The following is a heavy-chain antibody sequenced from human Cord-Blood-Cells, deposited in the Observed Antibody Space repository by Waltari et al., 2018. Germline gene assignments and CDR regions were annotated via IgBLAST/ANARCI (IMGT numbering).Heavy chain of an antibody. V-gene: IGHV1-69*01. CDR2: IIPIFGTA. CDR1: GGTFSSYA. Sequence: QVQLVQYGAEVKKPGSSVKVSCKASGGTFSSYAISWVRQAPGKGLEWMGGIIPIFGTANYAQKFQGRVTITADESTSTAYMELSSLRSEDTAVYYCARGYYYGSGSYTTHFDYWGQGTLVTVSS. J-gene: IGHJ4*02. CDR3: ARGYYYGSGSYTTHFDY. D-gene: IGHD3-10*01.